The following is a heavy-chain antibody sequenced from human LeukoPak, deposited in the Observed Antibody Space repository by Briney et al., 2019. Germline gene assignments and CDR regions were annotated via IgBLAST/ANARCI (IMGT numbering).Heavy chain of an antibody. CDR1: GGSFSGYY. V-gene: IGHV4-34*01. CDR2: INHSGST. Sequence: PSETLSLTCAVYGGSFSGYYWSWIRQPPGKGLEWIGEINHSGSTNYNPSLKSRVTISVDTSKNQFSLKLSSVTAADTAVYYCARVFGAYYYDSSGYGYYGMDVWGQGTTVTVSS. CDR3: ARVFGAYYYDSSGYGYYGMDV. D-gene: IGHD3-22*01. J-gene: IGHJ6*02.